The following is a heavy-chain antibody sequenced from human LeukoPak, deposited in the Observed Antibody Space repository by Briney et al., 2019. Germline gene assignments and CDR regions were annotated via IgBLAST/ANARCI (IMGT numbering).Heavy chain of an antibody. Sequence: PGGSLRLSCAASGFTVSSNYTSWVRQAPGKGLEWVSVIYSGGSTYYADSVKGRFTISRDNSKNTLYLQMNSLRAEETAVYYCARVGFGPYYDILTGYRDYWGQGTLVTVSS. J-gene: IGHJ4*02. CDR1: GFTVSSNY. V-gene: IGHV3-53*01. CDR2: IYSGGST. CDR3: ARVGFGPYYDILTGYRDY. D-gene: IGHD3-9*01.